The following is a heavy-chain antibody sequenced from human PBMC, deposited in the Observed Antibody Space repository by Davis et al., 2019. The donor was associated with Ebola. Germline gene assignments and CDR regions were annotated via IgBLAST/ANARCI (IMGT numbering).Heavy chain of an antibody. D-gene: IGHD1-26*01. CDR3: AKDTSNIWFDI. Sequence: GESLKISCAASGFVFRNYVMNWVRQAPGKGLEWVSTLGTSADAYYADSVKGRFTISRDNSRNTLSLQMNGLRVEDTAIYYCAKDTSNIWFDIWGQGTMVTVSS. CDR1: GFVFRNYV. CDR2: LGTSADA. J-gene: IGHJ3*02. V-gene: IGHV3-23*01.